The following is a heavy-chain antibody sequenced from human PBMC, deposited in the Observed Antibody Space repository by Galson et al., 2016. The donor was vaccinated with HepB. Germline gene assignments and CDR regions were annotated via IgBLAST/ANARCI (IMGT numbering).Heavy chain of an antibody. CDR2: VHYNWGT. V-gene: IGHV4-59*02. D-gene: IGHD1-26*01. Sequence: LSLTCTVSGGSVSSHYWSWIRQSPGRGLEWIGYVHYNWGTDYNPSLKSRVTMSVGTSKNQFSLKLTSMTAADTAVYYCAKTGGVGVTPFDYWGQGTLVTVSS. J-gene: IGHJ4*02. CDR1: GGSVSSHY. CDR3: AKTGGVGVTPFDY.